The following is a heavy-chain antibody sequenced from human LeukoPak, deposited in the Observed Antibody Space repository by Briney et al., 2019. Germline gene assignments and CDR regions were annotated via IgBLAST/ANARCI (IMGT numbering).Heavy chain of an antibody. D-gene: IGHD3-10*01. V-gene: IGHV1-2*02. CDR3: ARGHPVPH. CDR1: GYTFSGYY. CDR2: INPNSGGT. J-gene: IGHJ1*01. Sequence: ASVKVSCKASGYTFSGYYMHWVRQAPGQGPEWMGWINPNSGGTNYLQNFQGRVTMTRDTSISTAYMELSSLRSEDTAVYYCARGHPVPHWGQGTLVTVSS.